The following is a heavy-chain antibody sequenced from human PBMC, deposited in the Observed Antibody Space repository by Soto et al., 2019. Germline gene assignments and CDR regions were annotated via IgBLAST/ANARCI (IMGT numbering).Heavy chain of an antibody. CDR2: IRAKAHGGTT. CDR3: IRAYDSSPLDY. V-gene: IGHV3-49*04. Sequence: QPGGSLRLSCTASAFNFADYAMNWVRQVPGKGLEWVGFIRAKAHGGTTDYAASVKGRFTISRDDSKSIAYLHMNSLKTEDTALYCCIRAYDSSPLDYWGQGTRVTVSS. CDR1: AFNFADYA. J-gene: IGHJ4*02. D-gene: IGHD3-22*01.